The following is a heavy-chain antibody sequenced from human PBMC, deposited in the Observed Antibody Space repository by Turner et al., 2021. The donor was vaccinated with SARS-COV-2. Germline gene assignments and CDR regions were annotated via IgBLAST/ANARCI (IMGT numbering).Heavy chain of an antibody. Sequence: EVQLVESGGGLVQPGGSLRLSCAASGFTFSNYDMRWVRQATGKGLEWVSAVGTAGDTYYPGSVKGRFTISRENGKNSLYLQMNSLRAGDTAVYYCARAKFRGLISWFDPWGQGTLVTVSS. D-gene: IGHD3-10*01. J-gene: IGHJ5*02. CDR3: ARAKFRGLISWFDP. CDR1: GFTFSNYD. CDR2: VGTAGDT. V-gene: IGHV3-13*04.